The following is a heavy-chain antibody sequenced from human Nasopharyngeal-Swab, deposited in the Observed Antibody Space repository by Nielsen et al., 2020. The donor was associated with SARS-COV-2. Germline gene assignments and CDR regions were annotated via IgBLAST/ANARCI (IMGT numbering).Heavy chain of an antibody. V-gene: IGHV1-8*01. CDR1: GYNFTTYD. D-gene: IGHD2-15*01. Sequence: ASVKVSCKASGYNFTTYDFNWVRQATGQGLEWMGWMNPNSGNTGYAQKFQGRVTMTEDTSTDTAYMELSSLRSEDTAVYYCATGAVVAATGWFDPWGQGTLVTVSS. J-gene: IGHJ5*02. CDR3: ATGAVVAATGWFDP. CDR2: MNPNSGNT.